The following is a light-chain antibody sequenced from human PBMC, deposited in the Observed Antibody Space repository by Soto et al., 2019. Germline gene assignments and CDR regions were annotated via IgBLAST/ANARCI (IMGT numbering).Light chain of an antibody. CDR1: QTVNSN. Sequence: VMTQTPATLSVSSGDRATLPCRASQTVNSNLAWYKQKPGQAPRLLIYGASTRATVIPARFSGSGSWTEFTLTISSLQSEEFAVYYCQQYNNWPRTFGQGTKVDIK. CDR2: GAS. CDR3: QQYNNWPRT. V-gene: IGKV3-15*01. J-gene: IGKJ1*01.